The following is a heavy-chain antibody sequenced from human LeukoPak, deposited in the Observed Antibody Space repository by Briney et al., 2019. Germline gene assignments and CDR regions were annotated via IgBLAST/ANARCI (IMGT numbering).Heavy chain of an antibody. Sequence: SETLSLTCTVSGGSISSYYWSWIRQPPGKGLEWIGYIYYSGSTNYNPSLKSRVTISVDTSKNQFSLKLSSVTAADTAVYYCARAGYQLLSPFDYWGQGTLVTVSS. D-gene: IGHD2-2*01. CDR1: GGSISSYY. V-gene: IGHV4-59*12. CDR3: ARAGYQLLSPFDY. CDR2: IYYSGST. J-gene: IGHJ4*02.